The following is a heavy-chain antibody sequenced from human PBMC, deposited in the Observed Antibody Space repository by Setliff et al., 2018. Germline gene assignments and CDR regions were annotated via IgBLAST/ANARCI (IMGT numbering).Heavy chain of an antibody. CDR1: GYTFRNYA. D-gene: IGHD3-22*01. CDR3: AREGRYYYDNLGTLDY. J-gene: IGHJ4*02. Sequence: ASVKVSCKASGYTFRNYAFAWVRQAPGQGLEWVGWISVYNGDTNYAQKFQGRVTLTTDASTSTAYMELRSLTSDDSAFYYCAREGRYYYDNLGTLDYWGQGTLVTVSS. CDR2: ISVYNGDT. V-gene: IGHV1-18*01.